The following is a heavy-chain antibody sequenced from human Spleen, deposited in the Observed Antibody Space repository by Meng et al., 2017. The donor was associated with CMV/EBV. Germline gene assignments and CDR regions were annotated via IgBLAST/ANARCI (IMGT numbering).Heavy chain of an antibody. CDR2: ISYDGSNK. V-gene: IGHV3-30*04. J-gene: IGHJ4*02. Sequence: GGSLRLSCAASGFTFSSYAMHWVRQAPGKGLEWVAVISYDGSNKYYADSVKGRFTISRDNSKNTLYLQMNSLRAEDTAVYYCAIGRFDYWGQGTLVTVSS. CDR3: AIGRFDY. CDR1: GFTFSSYA.